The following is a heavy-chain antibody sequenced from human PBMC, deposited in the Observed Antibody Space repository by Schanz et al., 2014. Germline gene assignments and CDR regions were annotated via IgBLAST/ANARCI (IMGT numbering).Heavy chain of an antibody. D-gene: IGHD6-13*01. V-gene: IGHV7-4-1*01. CDR1: GYIFTNFP. J-gene: IGHJ4*02. CDR3: ARIADLDF. CDR2: IHTTTGTP. Sequence: QVQLVQSGSELRKPGASVKISCMTSGYIFTNFPLSWVRQVPGRGLEWMGWIHTTTGTPTYAPGFAGRLVFSLNTSVATAYLEIGDVRTEDTAVYYCARIADLDFWGQGSLVTVSS.